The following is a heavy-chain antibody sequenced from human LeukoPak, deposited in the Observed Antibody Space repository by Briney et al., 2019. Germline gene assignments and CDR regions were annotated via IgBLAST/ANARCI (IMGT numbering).Heavy chain of an antibody. V-gene: IGHV3-33*01. J-gene: IGHJ4*02. D-gene: IGHD3-22*01. CDR3: ARLGGYYYGFDY. Sequence: GGSLRLSCAASGFTFSSYGMHWVRQAPGKGLEWVAVIWYDGSNKYYADSVKGRFTISRDNSKNTLYLQMNSLRAEDTAVYYCARLGGYYYGFDYWGQGTLVTVSS. CDR2: IWYDGSNK. CDR1: GFTFSSYG.